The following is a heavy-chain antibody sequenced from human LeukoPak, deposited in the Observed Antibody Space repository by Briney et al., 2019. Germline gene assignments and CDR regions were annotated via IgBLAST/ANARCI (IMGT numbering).Heavy chain of an antibody. Sequence: ASVKVSCKASGYTFTSYDINWVRQATGQGLEWMGWMNPISGYTGNAQRFQGRVTMTRNTSISTAYMELSSLRSEDTAVYHCARGNRLYTSSWYSLAFDIWGQGTMVTVSP. CDR3: ARGNRLYTSSWYSLAFDI. D-gene: IGHD6-13*01. V-gene: IGHV1-8*01. CDR1: GYTFTSYD. J-gene: IGHJ3*02. CDR2: MNPISGYT.